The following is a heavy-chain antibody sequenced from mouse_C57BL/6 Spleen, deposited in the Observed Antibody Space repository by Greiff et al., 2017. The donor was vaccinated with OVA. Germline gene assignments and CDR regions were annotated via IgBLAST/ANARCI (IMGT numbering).Heavy chain of an antibody. V-gene: IGHV1-52*01. J-gene: IGHJ1*03. CDR3: ARWLLPPYWYFDV. CDR1: GYTFTSYW. Sequence: QLQQPGAELVRPGSSVKLSCKASGYTFTSYWMHWVKQRPIQGLEWIGNIDPSDSETHYNQKFKDKATLTVDKSSSTAYMQLSSLTSEDSAVYYCARWLLPPYWYFDVWGTGTTVTVSS. CDR2: IDPSDSET. D-gene: IGHD2-3*01.